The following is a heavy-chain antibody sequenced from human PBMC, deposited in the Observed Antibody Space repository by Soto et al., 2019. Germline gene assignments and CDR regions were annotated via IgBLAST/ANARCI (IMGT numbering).Heavy chain of an antibody. D-gene: IGHD1-26*01. CDR2: INHSGST. CDR3: ARFKLDSGSYYYY. V-gene: IGHV4-34*01. J-gene: IGHJ4*02. Sequence: SETLSLTCAVYGGSFSGYYWSWILQPPGKGLEWIGEINHSGSTNYNPSLKSRVTISVDTSKNQFSLKLSSVTAADTAVYYCARFKLDSGSYYYYRGQGTLVIVSS. CDR1: GGSFSGYY.